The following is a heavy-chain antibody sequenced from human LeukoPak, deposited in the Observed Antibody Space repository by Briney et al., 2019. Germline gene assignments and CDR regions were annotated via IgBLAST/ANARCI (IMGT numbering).Heavy chain of an antibody. D-gene: IGHD3-22*01. J-gene: IGHJ6*02. CDR3: AKDSSGYYYYGMDV. CDR2: ISAYNGNT. Sequence: ASVKVSCKASGYTFTGYYMHWVRQAPGQGLEWMGWISAYNGNTNYAQKLQGRVTMTTDTSTSTAYMELRSLRSDDTAVYYCAKDSSGYYYYGMDVWGQGTTVTVSS. V-gene: IGHV1-18*04. CDR1: GYTFTGYY.